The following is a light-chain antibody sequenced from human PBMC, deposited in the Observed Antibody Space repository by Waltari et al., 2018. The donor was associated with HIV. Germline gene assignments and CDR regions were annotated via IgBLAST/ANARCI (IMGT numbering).Light chain of an antibody. CDR2: EVS. V-gene: IGLV2-14*01. CDR3: SSYTSSSTPWV. CDR1: SSDVGGSNY. Sequence: QSALTQPASVSASPGQSITISCTGTSSDVGGSNYVSWYQQHPGKAPKLMIYEVSNRPSGVSNRFSGSKSGNTASLTISGLQAEDEADYYCSSYTSSSTPWVFGTGTKVTVL. J-gene: IGLJ1*01.